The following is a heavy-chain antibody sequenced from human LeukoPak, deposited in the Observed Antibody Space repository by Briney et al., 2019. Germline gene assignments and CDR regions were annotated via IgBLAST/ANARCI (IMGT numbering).Heavy chain of an antibody. CDR1: GGTFGSYA. Sequence: SVKVSCKASGGTFGSYAISWVRQAPGQGLEWMGGIIPIFGTANYAQKFQGRVTVTADESTSTAYMELSSLRSEDTAVYYCASIAAAGTGAHRDFDYWGQGTLVTVSS. CDR3: ASIAAAGTGAHRDFDY. D-gene: IGHD6-13*01. CDR2: IIPIFGTA. V-gene: IGHV1-69*01. J-gene: IGHJ4*02.